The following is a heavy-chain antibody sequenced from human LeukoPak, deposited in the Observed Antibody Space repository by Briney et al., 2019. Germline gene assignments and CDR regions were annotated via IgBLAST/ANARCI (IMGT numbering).Heavy chain of an antibody. CDR3: ARDGRLDYFDY. CDR1: GFTFSSYE. J-gene: IGHJ4*02. CDR2: ISSSGSTI. Sequence: GGSLRLSCAASGFTFSSYEMNWVRQAPGKGLEWVSYISSSGSTIYYADSVKGRFTISRDNAKNSLYLQMNSLRAEDTAVYYCARDGRLDYFDYWGQGTLVTVSS. V-gene: IGHV3-48*03. D-gene: IGHD1-26*01.